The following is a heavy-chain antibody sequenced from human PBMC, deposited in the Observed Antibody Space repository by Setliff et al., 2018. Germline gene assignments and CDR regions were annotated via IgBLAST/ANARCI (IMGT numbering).Heavy chain of an antibody. Sequence: ASVKVSCKASGNRFTDYFLHWLRQAPGQGLEWMGCINPNSGDTTFAQKFQGRVTITRDTSNSTDYMDLSRLTSDDTAVYYCAREVLSTVVAWDYWGQGTLVTVSS. CDR3: AREVLSTVVAWDY. CDR2: INPNSGDT. V-gene: IGHV1-2*02. J-gene: IGHJ4*02. CDR1: GNRFTDYF. D-gene: IGHD4-17*01.